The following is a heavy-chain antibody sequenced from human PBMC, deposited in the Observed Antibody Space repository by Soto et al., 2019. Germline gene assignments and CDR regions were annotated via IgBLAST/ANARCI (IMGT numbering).Heavy chain of an antibody. CDR3: ARDYQGDSSGCLDY. CDR1: GGTFSSYA. Sequence: QVQLVQSGAEVKKPGSSVKVSCKASGGTFSSYAISWVRQAPGKGLEWVAVIWYDGSNKYYADSVKGRFTISRDNSKNTLYLQMNSLRAEDTAVYYCARDYQGDSSGCLDYWGQGTLVTVSS. D-gene: IGHD6-19*01. J-gene: IGHJ4*02. V-gene: IGHV3-33*01. CDR2: IWYDGSNK.